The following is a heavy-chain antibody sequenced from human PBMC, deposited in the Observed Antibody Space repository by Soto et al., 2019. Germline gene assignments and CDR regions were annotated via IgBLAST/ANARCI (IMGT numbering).Heavy chain of an antibody. V-gene: IGHV5-10-1*01. CDR3: ARHGGGRKAVTGLNGMDV. CDR1: GSSFTDYW. J-gene: IGHJ6*02. CDR2: IDPSDSYT. Sequence: EVQLVQSGAEVKKPGESLTISCKVSGSSFTDYWITWVRQMPGKGLEWMGRIDPSDSYTHYNPSFQGHVTISVDKSINIAYLRWSSPRASDSAKYCCARHGGGRKAVTGLNGMDVWGQGNAVTVSS. D-gene: IGHD1-20*01.